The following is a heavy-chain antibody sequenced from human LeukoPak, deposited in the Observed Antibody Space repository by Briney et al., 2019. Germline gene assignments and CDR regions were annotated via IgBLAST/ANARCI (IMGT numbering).Heavy chain of an antibody. D-gene: IGHD6-19*01. J-gene: IGHJ4*02. CDR3: AKVVKQWLGEGGFDY. CDR2: ISPSGDKT. CDR1: GFTFRSYA. V-gene: IGHV3-23*01. Sequence: GGSLRLSCAATGFTFRSYAMTWVRQTPGKGLEWVSAISPSGDKTYYADSVKGRFSISRDNSKNTLYLQMNSLRAEDTAVYYCAKVVKQWLGEGGFDYWGQGTLVTVSS.